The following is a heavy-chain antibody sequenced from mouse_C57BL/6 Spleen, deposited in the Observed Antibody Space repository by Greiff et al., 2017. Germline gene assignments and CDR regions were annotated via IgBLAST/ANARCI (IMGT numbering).Heavy chain of an antibody. CDR3: ASFYYGSSYWYFDV. J-gene: IGHJ1*03. D-gene: IGHD1-1*01. V-gene: IGHV1-52*01. Sequence: VQLQQSGAELVRPGSSVKLSCKASGYTFTSYWMHWVKQRPIQGLEWIGNIDPSDSETHYNQKFKDKATLTVDKSSSTAYMQLSSLTSEDSAVYYCASFYYGSSYWYFDVWGTGTTVTVSS. CDR2: IDPSDSET. CDR1: GYTFTSYW.